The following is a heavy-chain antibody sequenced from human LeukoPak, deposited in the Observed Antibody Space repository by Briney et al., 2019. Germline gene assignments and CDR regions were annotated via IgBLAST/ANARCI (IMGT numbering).Heavy chain of an antibody. CDR1: GFTFSSYG. CDR3: AGGYCSSTSCLNY. D-gene: IGHD2-2*01. V-gene: IGHV3-30*02. CDR2: IRYDGSNK. Sequence: GGSLRLSCAASGFTFSSYGMHWVRQAPGKGLEWVAFIRYDGSNKYYADSVKGRFTISRDNSKNTLYLQMNSLRAEDTAVYYCAGGYCSSTSCLNYWGQGTLVTVSS. J-gene: IGHJ4*02.